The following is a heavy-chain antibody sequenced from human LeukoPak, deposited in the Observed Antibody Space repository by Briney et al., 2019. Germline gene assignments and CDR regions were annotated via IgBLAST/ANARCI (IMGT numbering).Heavy chain of an antibody. J-gene: IGHJ4*02. CDR3: ARDRGTGLFDY. CDR2: INPNSGVT. Sequence: ASVKVSCKASGYTFASFYLHWVRQAPGQGLEWMGWINPNSGVTKIAQKFQGRISMTRDTAISTAYLDLNSLRSDDTAVYYCARDRGTGLFDYWGQGTLVTVSS. V-gene: IGHV1-2*02. CDR1: GYTFASFY. D-gene: IGHD2-8*02.